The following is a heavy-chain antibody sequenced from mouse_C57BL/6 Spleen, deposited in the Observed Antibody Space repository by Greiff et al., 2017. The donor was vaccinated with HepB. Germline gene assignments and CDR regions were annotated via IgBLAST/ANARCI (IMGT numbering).Heavy chain of an antibody. CDR1: GYTFTSYW. Sequence: QVQLQQPGAELVRPGSSVKLSCKASGYTFTSYWMDWVKQRPGQGLEWIGNIYPSDSETHYNQKFKDKATLTVDKSSSTAYMQLSSLTSEDSAVYYCAREGVYGNDVWGTGTTVTVSS. CDR3: AREGVYGNDV. CDR2: IYPSDSET. D-gene: IGHD2-1*01. J-gene: IGHJ1*03. V-gene: IGHV1-61*01.